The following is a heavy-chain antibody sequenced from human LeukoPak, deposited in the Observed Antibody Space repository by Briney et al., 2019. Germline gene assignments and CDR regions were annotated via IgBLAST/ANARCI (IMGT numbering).Heavy chain of an antibody. CDR2: ISYSGRVI. V-gene: IGHV3-48*01. J-gene: IGHJ6*03. Sequence: HSGGSLRLSCAASGFTFDTFGMHWVRRAPGQGLEWLSYISYSGRVIYYADSVKGRFTISRDNDENSLYLQMSSLRAEDTAVYYCARDDSGYYYYMDLWGEGTTVTVSS. CDR1: GFTFDTFG. CDR3: ARDDSGYYYYMDL. D-gene: IGHD3-10*01.